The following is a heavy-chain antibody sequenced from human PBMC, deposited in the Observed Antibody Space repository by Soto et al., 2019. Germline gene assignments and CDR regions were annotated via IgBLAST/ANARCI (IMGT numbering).Heavy chain of an antibody. CDR3: GKAAREHWSRGIDY. CDR2: ISYDGSNK. D-gene: IGHD2-8*02. J-gene: IGHJ4*02. V-gene: IGHV3-30*18. CDR1: GFTFSSYG. Sequence: QVQLVESGGGVVQPGRSLRLSCAASGFTFSSYGMHWVRQAPGKGLEWVAVISYDGSNKYYADSVKGRFTISRDNSHNTQYLEMNSPGAEDTAGYYFGKAAREHWSRGIDYWGQGTLVTVSS.